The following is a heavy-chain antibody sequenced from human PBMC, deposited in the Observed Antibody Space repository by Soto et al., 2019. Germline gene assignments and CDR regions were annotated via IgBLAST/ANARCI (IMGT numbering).Heavy chain of an antibody. CDR1: GFTCSSYD. CDR2: IWYDGSNK. V-gene: IGHV3-33*01. Sequence: QVQLVESGGGVVQPGRPLRLSCAASGFTCSSYDMHWVRQAPGKGREWVAVIWYDGSNKYYADSVKGRFTISIDNSKNRLYLQMNSLRAEDRGVDYCAREDDVQQVYGMDVLGPGATVTGSS. J-gene: IGHJ6*02. D-gene: IGHD6-13*01. CDR3: AREDDVQQVYGMDV.